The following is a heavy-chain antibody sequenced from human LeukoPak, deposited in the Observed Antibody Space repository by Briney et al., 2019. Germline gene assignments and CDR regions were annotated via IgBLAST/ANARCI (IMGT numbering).Heavy chain of an antibody. CDR2: ISSSGSYI. Sequence: GGSLRLSCAASGFTFSSYSMNWVRQAPGKGLEWVSSISSSGSYIYYADSVKGRFTISRDNAKNSLYLQMNSLRAEDTAVYYCARCGYDYGHDAFDIWGQGTMVTVSS. CDR3: ARCGYDYGHDAFDI. J-gene: IGHJ3*02. V-gene: IGHV3-21*01. D-gene: IGHD5-12*01. CDR1: GFTFSSYS.